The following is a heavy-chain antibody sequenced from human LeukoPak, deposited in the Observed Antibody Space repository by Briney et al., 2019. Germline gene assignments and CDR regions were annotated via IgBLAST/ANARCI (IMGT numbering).Heavy chain of an antibody. CDR3: ARGPFRGYFDWLLSPPGDYYFDY. Sequence: ASVKVSCKAAGSTFTRYVINTVRQAAGQGREWMGWMNPNSGNTGYAQKLQGRVTMTRNTAISTAYMELSSLRSEDTAVYYCARGPFRGYFDWLLSPPGDYYFDYWGQGTLVTVSS. J-gene: IGHJ4*02. CDR2: MNPNSGNT. D-gene: IGHD3-9*01. CDR1: GSTFTRYV. V-gene: IGHV1-8*01.